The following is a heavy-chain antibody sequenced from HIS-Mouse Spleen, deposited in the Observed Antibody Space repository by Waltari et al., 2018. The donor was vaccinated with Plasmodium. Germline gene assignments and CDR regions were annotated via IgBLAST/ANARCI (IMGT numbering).Heavy chain of an antibody. V-gene: IGHV3-9*01. D-gene: IGHD6-13*01. CDR2: ISWNSGSI. Sequence: EVQLVESGGGLVQPGRSLRLSCAASGFTFDDYAMHWVRQAPGKGLEWVSGISWNSGSIGYADSVKGRFTISRDNAKNSLYLQMNSLRAEDTALYYWAKVKAAAGRSFDYWGQGTLVTVSS. CDR1: GFTFDDYA. CDR3: AKVKAAAGRSFDY. J-gene: IGHJ4*02.